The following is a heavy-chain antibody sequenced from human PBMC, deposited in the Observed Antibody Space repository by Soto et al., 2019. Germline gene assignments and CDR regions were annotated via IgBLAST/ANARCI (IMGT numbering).Heavy chain of an antibody. CDR2: ISWDGGST. Sequence: PGGSLRLSCAASGFTFDDYTMHWVRQAPGKGLEWVSLISWDGGSTYYADSVKGRFTISRDNSKNSLYLQMNSLRTEDTALYYCAKGPYVVVPAAPNYGMDVWGQGTTVTVSS. CDR1: GFTFDDYT. D-gene: IGHD2-2*01. J-gene: IGHJ6*02. V-gene: IGHV3-43*01. CDR3: AKGPYVVVPAAPNYGMDV.